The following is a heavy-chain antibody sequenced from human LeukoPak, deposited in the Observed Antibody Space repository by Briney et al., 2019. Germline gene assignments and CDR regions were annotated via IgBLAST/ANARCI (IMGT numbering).Heavy chain of an antibody. V-gene: IGHV5-51*01. CDR3: ARRLIAAAGATNWFDP. CDR2: IYPGDSDT. J-gene: IGHJ5*02. D-gene: IGHD6-13*01. CDR1: GYIFTSYW. Sequence: GESLKISCKGSGYIFTSYWIGWVRQMPGKGLEWMGIIYPGDSDTRYSPSFQGQVTISADKSISTAYLQWSSLKASDTAMYYCARRLIAAAGATNWFDPWGQGTLVTVSS.